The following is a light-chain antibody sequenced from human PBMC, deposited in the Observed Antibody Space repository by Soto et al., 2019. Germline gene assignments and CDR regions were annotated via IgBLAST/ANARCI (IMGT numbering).Light chain of an antibody. CDR1: QSLLQSNGYNY. CDR3: MQALQTPPT. Sequence: DIVMTQSPLSLLVTPGEPASISCRSSQSLLQSNGYNYLDWYLQKPGQSPQLLIYLGSSRASGVPDRFSGSGSGTDFTLKISRVEAEDVGVYYCMQALQTPPTFGQGTKLEIK. CDR2: LGS. V-gene: IGKV2-28*01. J-gene: IGKJ2*01.